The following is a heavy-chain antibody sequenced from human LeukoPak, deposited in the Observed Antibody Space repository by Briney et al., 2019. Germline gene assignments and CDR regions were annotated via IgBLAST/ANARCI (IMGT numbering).Heavy chain of an antibody. CDR3: ARGMPYYFDY. Sequence: PSETLSLTCAVYGGSFSGYYWSWIRQPPGKGLEWIGEINHSGSTNYNPSLKSRVTISIDTYKNQFSLRLNSVTAADTAVYYCARGMPYYFDYWGQGTLVTVSS. J-gene: IGHJ4*02. D-gene: IGHD2-2*01. CDR2: INHSGST. V-gene: IGHV4-34*01. CDR1: GGSFSGYY.